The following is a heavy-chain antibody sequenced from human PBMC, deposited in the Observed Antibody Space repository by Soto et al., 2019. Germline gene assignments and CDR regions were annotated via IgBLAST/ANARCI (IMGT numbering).Heavy chain of an antibody. D-gene: IGHD5-12*01. CDR2: IIPIFGTA. V-gene: IGHV1-69*13. CDR1: GYTFSSYA. CDR3: ARNAGGGYDVLYGMDV. J-gene: IGHJ6*02. Sequence: VASVKVSCKTSGYTFSSYAISWVRQAPGQGLEWMGGIIPIFGTANYAQKFQGRVTITADESTSTAYMELSSLRSEDTAVYYCARNAGGGYDVLYGMDVWGQGTTVTVSS.